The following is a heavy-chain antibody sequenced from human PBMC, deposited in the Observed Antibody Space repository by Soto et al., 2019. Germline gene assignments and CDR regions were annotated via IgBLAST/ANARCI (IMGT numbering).Heavy chain of an antibody. V-gene: IGHV1-8*01. J-gene: IGHJ3*02. CDR3: AGGSGSYYNAPDAFDI. D-gene: IGHD3-10*01. CDR2: MNPNNGNT. Sequence: ASVKASCKASGYTFTSYDINWVRQATGQGLEWMGWMNPNNGNTDYAQKFQGRVTMTTNTSTSTAYMELRSLRSDDTAVYYCAGGSGSYYNAPDAFDIWGQGTMVTVSS. CDR1: GYTFTSYD.